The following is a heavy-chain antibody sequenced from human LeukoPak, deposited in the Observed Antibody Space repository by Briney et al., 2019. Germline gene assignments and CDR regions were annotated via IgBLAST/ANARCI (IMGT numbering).Heavy chain of an antibody. V-gene: IGHV3-23*01. Sequence: GGSLRLSCAASGFTFSSYAMSWVRQAPGKGLEWVSAISGSGGSTYYADSVKGRFTISRDNSKNTLYLQMNSLRAEDTAVYYCAKVGLAAAGRGGWFDPWGQGTLVTVSS. J-gene: IGHJ5*02. CDR2: ISGSGGST. CDR1: GFTFSSYA. D-gene: IGHD6-13*01. CDR3: AKVGLAAAGRGGWFDP.